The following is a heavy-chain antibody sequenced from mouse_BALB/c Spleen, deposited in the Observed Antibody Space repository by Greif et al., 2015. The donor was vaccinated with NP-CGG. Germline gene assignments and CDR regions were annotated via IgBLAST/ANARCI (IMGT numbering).Heavy chain of an antibody. CDR1: GFNIKDTY. CDR2: IDPANGNT. D-gene: IGHD2-4*01. V-gene: IGHV14-3*02. J-gene: IGHJ1*01. CDR3: ARVITGYWYFDV. Sequence: VQLQQSGAELVKPGSSVKLSCTASGFNIKDTYMHWVKQRPEQGLEWIGRIDPANGNTKYDPKFQGKATITADTSSNTAYLQLSSLTSEDTAFYYCARVITGYWYFDVWGAGNTVTVSS.